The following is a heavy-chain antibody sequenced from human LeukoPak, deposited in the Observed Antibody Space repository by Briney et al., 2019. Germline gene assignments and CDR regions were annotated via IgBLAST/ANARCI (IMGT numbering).Heavy chain of an antibody. J-gene: IGHJ4*02. CDR3: TREAADYFDSSASFDY. V-gene: IGHV3-30*04. CDR2: IWYDGSRS. D-gene: IGHD3-22*01. CDR1: GFTFRSYS. Sequence: GGSLRLSCAASGFTFRSYSMHWVRQAPGQGLVWVAVIWYDGSRSDYADSVKGRFTISRDNSKNTLFWQMNSLRGEDTAVYYCTREAADYFDSSASFDYWGQGTLVTVSS.